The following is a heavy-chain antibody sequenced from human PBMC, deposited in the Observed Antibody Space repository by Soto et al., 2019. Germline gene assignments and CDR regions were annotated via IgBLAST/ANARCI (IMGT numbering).Heavy chain of an antibody. CDR1: GFAFSSYG. J-gene: IGHJ6*03. CDR3: AREGDYCSSTSCYRKSYYYMDV. V-gene: IGHV3-33*01. CDR2: IWFDGSNK. D-gene: IGHD2-2*01. Sequence: PGESLKISCAASGFAFSSYGIHWVRQAPGKGLEWVAVIWFDGSNKYYGDSVKGRFTISRDNSKNTVYLQMNSLRAEDTAVYYCAREGDYCSSTSCYRKSYYYMDVWGKGTTVTVSS.